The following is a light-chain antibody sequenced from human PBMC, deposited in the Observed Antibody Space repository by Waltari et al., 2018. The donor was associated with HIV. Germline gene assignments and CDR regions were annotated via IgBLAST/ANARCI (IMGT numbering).Light chain of an antibody. CDR3: QQYGSSLVT. CDR1: QSVSSSY. J-gene: IGKJ4*01. Sequence: EIVLTQSPGTLSLSPGERATLSCRASQSVSSSYLARYQQKRGQAPRLLIYGASSRATDIPDRFSGSGSGTDFTLTISRLEPEDFAVYYCQQYGSSLVTFGGGTKVEIK. V-gene: IGKV3-20*01. CDR2: GAS.